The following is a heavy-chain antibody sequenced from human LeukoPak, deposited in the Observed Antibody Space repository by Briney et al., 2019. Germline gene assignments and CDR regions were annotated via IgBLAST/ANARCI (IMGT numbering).Heavy chain of an antibody. CDR1: GFTFSDYY. V-gene: IGHV3-11*01. J-gene: IGHJ4*02. CDR2: ISSGGGGVI. D-gene: IGHD6-13*01. CDR3: ARDIAWQQLAVFDY. Sequence: KAGGSLRLSCVASGFTFSDYYMSWIRQAPGKGLEWISYISSGGGGVIYYADSMKGRFTISRDNAKNSLYLQMNSLTAEDTAVYYCARDIAWQQLAVFDYWGQGTMVTVSP.